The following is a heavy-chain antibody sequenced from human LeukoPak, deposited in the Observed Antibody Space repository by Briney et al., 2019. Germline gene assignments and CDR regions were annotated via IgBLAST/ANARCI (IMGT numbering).Heavy chain of an antibody. V-gene: IGHV4-31*03. CDR3: ARGVRWLQLSYFDY. CDR2: IYYSGST. J-gene: IGHJ4*02. CDR1: SGSISSGVYY. D-gene: IGHD5-24*01. Sequence: SQTLSVTCPVPSGSISSGVYYSSWIRQHPGKCLEWLGYIYYSGSTYYNPSLKSRVTISVDTSKNQFSLKLSSVTAADTAVYYCARGVRWLQLSYFDYWGQGTLVTVSS.